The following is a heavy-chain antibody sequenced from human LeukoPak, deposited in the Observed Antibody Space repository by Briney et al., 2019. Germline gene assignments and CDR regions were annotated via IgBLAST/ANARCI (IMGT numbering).Heavy chain of an antibody. CDR1: GFTFSDHY. D-gene: IGHD5-12*01. CDR2: IRNKANSYTT. J-gene: IGHJ3*01. Sequence: GGSLRLSCAASGFTFSDHYMDWVRQAPGKGLEWVGRIRNKANSYTTEYVAPVKGRFTISRDDSKNSLSLQMNSLKTEDTAMYYCASNVDSGFDVWGQGKMVTVSS. CDR3: ASNVDSGFDV. V-gene: IGHV3-72*01.